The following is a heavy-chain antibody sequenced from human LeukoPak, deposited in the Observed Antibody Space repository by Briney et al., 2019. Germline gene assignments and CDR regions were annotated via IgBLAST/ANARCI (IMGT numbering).Heavy chain of an antibody. J-gene: IGHJ4*02. CDR3: ARDTADVFEYSSSSVDY. CDR1: GYTFTGYY. Sequence: GASVKVSCKASGYTFTGYYMHWVRQAPGQRLEWRGCINPNSGGTNCAQKLEGSVTMTGDTSISRACRELSRLRSAGTAVYYCARDTADVFEYSSSSVDYWRQGTLVTVSS. V-gene: IGHV1-2*02. D-gene: IGHD6-6*01. CDR2: INPNSGGT.